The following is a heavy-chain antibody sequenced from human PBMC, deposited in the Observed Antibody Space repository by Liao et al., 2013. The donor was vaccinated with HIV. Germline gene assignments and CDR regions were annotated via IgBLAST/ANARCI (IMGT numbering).Heavy chain of an antibody. CDR3: ARGFGKLDS. D-gene: IGHD3-10*01. J-gene: IGHJ5*01. CDR1: GGSISSGSYY. Sequence: QVQLQESGPGLVKPSQTLSLTCSVSGGSISSGSYYWSWIRQPAGKGLEWIGRTHTSGNTIYNPSLKSRVTTVSCTRPTSQFSLESELCDRRGHAVYYCARGFGKLDSWGQGTLRSPSPQ. CDR2: THTSGNT. V-gene: IGHV4-61*02.